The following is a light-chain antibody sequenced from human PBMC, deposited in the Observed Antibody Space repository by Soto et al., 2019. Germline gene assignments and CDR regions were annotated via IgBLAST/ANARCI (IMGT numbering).Light chain of an antibody. CDR3: QQSYSTLT. CDR1: QSISSY. V-gene: IGKV1-39*01. J-gene: IGKJ4*01. Sequence: DLQMTQSPSSLSASVGDRVTITCRASQSISSYLNWYQQKPGKAPKLLIYAASSLQSGVPSRFSGSGSGTDFTLTISSLQHEDFATYYCQQSYSTLTFGGGTKVEIK. CDR2: AAS.